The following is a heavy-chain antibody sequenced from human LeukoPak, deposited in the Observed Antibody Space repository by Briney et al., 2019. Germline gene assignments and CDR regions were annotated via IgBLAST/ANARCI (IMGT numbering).Heavy chain of an antibody. CDR3: TRDVEVCRIGACYWTTFDC. CDR2: ISGSGGST. J-gene: IGHJ4*02. CDR1: GFTFGNYA. D-gene: IGHD2-21*02. V-gene: IGHV3-23*01. Sequence: GGSLRLSCAASGFTFGNYAMTWVRQAPGRGLEWVSTISGSGGSTYYADSVKGRFTISRDTASDTVNLQMNSLRAEDTAVYYCTRDVEVCRIGACYWTTFDCWGQGTLVTVSS.